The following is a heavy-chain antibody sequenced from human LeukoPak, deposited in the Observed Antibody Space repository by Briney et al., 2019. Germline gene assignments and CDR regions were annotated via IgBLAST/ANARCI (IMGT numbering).Heavy chain of an antibody. D-gene: IGHD3-22*01. CDR3: AKAGKDYYDSSGYYYSPYYFDY. J-gene: IGHJ4*02. CDR1: AFIFSGHW. V-gene: IGHV3-7*01. CDR2: IKEDGSER. Sequence: GGSLRLSCEGSAFIFSGHWMNWVRQTPGKGLEWVASIKEDGSERQYADSVKGRFTISRDNSKNTLYLQMNSLRAEDTAVYYCAKAGKDYYDSSGYYYSPYYFDYWGQGTLVTVSS.